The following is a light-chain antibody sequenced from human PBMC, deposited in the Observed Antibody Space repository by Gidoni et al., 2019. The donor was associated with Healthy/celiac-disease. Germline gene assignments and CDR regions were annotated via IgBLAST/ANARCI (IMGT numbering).Light chain of an antibody. CDR2: GAS. CDR1: QSVSSN. Sequence: EIMMTQSPATLSVSPGERATLSCRASQSVSSNLSWYHQKHGQAPRLLIYGASTRATGIPARFSVSGSGTEFTLTISSLQSEDFAVYYCQQYNNWPRTFGGGTKVEIK. J-gene: IGKJ4*01. V-gene: IGKV3-15*01. CDR3: QQYNNWPRT.